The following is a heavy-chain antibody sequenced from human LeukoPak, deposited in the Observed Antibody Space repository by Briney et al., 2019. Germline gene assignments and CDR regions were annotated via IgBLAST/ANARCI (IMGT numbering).Heavy chain of an antibody. D-gene: IGHD3-3*01. CDR2: IKTDGSEK. J-gene: IGHJ4*02. CDR3: ARDSLSYYDFWSGPRGIFDY. Sequence: GGSLRLSCEGSGFTFSNYWMGWVRQAPGKGLQWVANIKTDGSEKYYVDSVKGRFTISRDNAKNSLYLQMNSLRAEDTAVYYCARDSLSYYDFWSGPRGIFDYWGQGTLVTVSS. CDR1: GFTFSNYW. V-gene: IGHV3-7*01.